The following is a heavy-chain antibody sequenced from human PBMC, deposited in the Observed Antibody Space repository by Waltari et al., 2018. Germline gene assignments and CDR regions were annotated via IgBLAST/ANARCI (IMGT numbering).Heavy chain of an antibody. CDR2: IYYSGST. Sequence: QLQLQESGPGLVTPSATLSLTCTVSGGSINSSSYYWAWLRQPPGKGLEWIGRIYYSGSTYYNSTHNGRVTVSVEVSKNQSSGKLSSVTAADTAVYYWGLSLAIQLGYWYFDVWCRGTLVTVSA. CDR3: GLSLAIQLGYWYFDV. CDR1: GGSINSSSYY. V-gene: IGHV4-39*01. J-gene: IGHJ2*01. D-gene: IGHD5-18*01.